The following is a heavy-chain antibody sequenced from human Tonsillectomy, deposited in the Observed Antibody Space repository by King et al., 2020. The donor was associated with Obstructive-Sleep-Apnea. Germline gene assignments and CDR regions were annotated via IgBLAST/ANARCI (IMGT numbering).Heavy chain of an antibody. J-gene: IGHJ4*02. CDR3: GSVQGYTYGYRKYYFDY. CDR2: IYYDGTT. CDR1: GGSISGSSFY. Sequence: LQLQESGPGLVKPSETLSLTCTVSGGSISGSSFYWGWIRQPPGKGLEWLGSIYYDGTTYYNPSLKSRVTISEDTSKNQFSLKLSSVTAADTAVYYCGSVQGYTYGYRKYYFDYWGQGTLVTVSS. D-gene: IGHD5-18*01. V-gene: IGHV4-39*07.